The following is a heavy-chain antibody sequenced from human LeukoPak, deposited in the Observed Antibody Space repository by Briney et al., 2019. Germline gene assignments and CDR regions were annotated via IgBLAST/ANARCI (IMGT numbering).Heavy chain of an antibody. J-gene: IGHJ4*02. CDR1: GFTFSSFS. V-gene: IGHV3-48*01. D-gene: IGHD6-19*01. CDR2: IAGSSSTI. Sequence: GGSLRLSCAASGFTFSSFSMNWVRQAPGKGLEWVSFIAGSSSTIYYADSVKGRFTISRDNAKNSLYLQMNSLRAEDTAVYYCAKMGLKQWPYNYFDYWGQGTLVTVSS. CDR3: AKMGLKQWPYNYFDY.